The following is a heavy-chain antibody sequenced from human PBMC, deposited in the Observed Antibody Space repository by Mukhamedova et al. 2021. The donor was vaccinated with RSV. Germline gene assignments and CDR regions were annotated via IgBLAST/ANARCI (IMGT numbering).Heavy chain of an antibody. CDR2: INHSGST. Sequence: GLEWFGEINHSGSTNYNPSLKSRVTISVDTSKNQFSLKLSSVTAADTAVYYCARHPGVYNWNYVRYFDYWGQGTLVTVSS. CDR3: ARHPGVYNWNYVRYFDY. D-gene: IGHD1-7*01. V-gene: IGHV4-34*01. J-gene: IGHJ4*02.